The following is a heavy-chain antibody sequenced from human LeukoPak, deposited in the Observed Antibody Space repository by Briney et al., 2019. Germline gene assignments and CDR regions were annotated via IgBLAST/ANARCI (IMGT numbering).Heavy chain of an antibody. V-gene: IGHV4-31*01. Sequence: PSETLSLTCTVSGCSISSGGYYWSWIRQHSGRGLEWIGYIYDSGSTYYNPALKSLVTRSVDTSKNHFSLKLSSVTAADTAVYYCARVTMIVVVIDYWGQGTLVTVSS. J-gene: IGHJ4*02. D-gene: IGHD3-22*01. CDR1: GCSISSGGYY. CDR3: ARVTMIVVVIDY. CDR2: IYDSGST.